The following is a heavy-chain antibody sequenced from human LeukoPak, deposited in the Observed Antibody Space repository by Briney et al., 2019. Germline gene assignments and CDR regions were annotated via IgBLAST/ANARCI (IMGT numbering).Heavy chain of an antibody. J-gene: IGHJ4*02. CDR2: IYYSGST. CDR1: GGSISSYY. V-gene: IGHV4-59*01. CDR3: TRLVYDSSPFDY. Sequence: SETLSLTCTVSGGSISSYYWSWIRQPPGKGLEWIGYIYYSGSTNYNPSLKSRVTISVDTSKNQFSLKLSSVTAADTAVYYCTRLVYDSSPFDYWGRGTLVTVSS. D-gene: IGHD3-22*01.